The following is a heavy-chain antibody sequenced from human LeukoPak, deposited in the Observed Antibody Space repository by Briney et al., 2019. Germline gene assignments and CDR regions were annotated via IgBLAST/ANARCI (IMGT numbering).Heavy chain of an antibody. CDR2: ISSSGSAI. CDR1: RFTFSDYY. J-gene: IGHJ4*02. CDR3: ARALSPDLEFDY. V-gene: IGHV3-11*01. D-gene: IGHD5-24*01. Sequence: GGCLRLSCAASRFTFSDYYMSWMRQAPGRGLEWVSHISSSGSAIYYADSVKGRFTISRDNAKNSLFLQMNSLRPDDTAVYYCARALSPDLEFDYWGQGTLVTVSS.